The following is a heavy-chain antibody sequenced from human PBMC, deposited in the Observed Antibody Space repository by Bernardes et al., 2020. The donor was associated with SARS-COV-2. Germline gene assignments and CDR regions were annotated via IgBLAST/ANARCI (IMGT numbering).Heavy chain of an antibody. Sequence: SETLSLTCTVSGGSISSSSYYWGWIRQPPGKGLEWIGSIYYSGSTYYNPSLKSRVTISVDTSKNQFSLKLSSVTAADTAVYYCARHLVAELGYYYGMDVWGQGTTVTVSS. J-gene: IGHJ6*02. CDR1: GGSISSSSYY. CDR3: ARHLVAELGYYYGMDV. CDR2: IYYSGST. D-gene: IGHD6-19*01. V-gene: IGHV4-39*01.